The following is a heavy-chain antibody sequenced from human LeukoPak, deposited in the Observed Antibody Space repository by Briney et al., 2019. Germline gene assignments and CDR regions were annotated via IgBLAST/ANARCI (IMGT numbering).Heavy chain of an antibody. CDR2: ISPDGSSA. D-gene: IGHD2/OR15-2a*01. J-gene: IGHJ4*02. CDR1: GFSFSSYW. V-gene: IGHV3-74*03. Sequence: QPWGSLRLSCAASGFSFSSYWMHWVRQAPGKGLVWVARISPDGSSALSADSVRGRFTISRDNADNTLYLQLNSLRAEDTAVYYCARVSFCPRCHFDYWGQGTLVTVSS. CDR3: ARVSFCPRCHFDY.